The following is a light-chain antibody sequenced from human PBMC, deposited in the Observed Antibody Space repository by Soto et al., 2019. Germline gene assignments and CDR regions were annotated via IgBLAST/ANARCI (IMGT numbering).Light chain of an antibody. CDR2: VAS. CDR1: QSVSRSY. V-gene: IGKV3-20*01. Sequence: EVVLTQSPGTLSLSPGERATLSCRASQSVSRSYLAWYQQKPGQAPRLLIYVASSRATDIPDRFSGSGSGTDFTLTISRLEPEDFAMYYCQQYGSSPYTFGQVTKLEIK. J-gene: IGKJ2*01. CDR3: QQYGSSPYT.